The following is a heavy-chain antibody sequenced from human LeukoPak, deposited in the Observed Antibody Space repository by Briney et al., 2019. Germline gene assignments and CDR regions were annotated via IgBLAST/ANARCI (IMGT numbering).Heavy chain of an antibody. J-gene: IGHJ4*02. V-gene: IGHV1-2*02. D-gene: IGHD5-18*01. CDR1: RYTFTNYV. Sequence: ASVKVSCKASRYTFTNYVITWVRQAPGQGLEWMGWINPNSGGTNYAQKFQGRVTMTRDTSISTAYMELSRLRSDDTAVYYCAGGRGYTYGPFDYWGQGTLVTVSS. CDR3: AGGRGYTYGPFDY. CDR2: INPNSGGT.